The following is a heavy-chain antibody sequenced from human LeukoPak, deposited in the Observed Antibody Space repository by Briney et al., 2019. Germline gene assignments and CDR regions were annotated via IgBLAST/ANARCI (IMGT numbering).Heavy chain of an antibody. Sequence: ASVKVSCKASGYTFTGYYMHWVRQAPGQGLEWMGWINPNSGGTNYAQKFQGRVTMTRDTSISTAYIELSRMRSDDTAVYYCARTSLGATNAFYLDYWGQGTLVTVSS. D-gene: IGHD1-26*01. CDR3: ARTSLGATNAFYLDY. J-gene: IGHJ4*02. CDR2: INPNSGGT. CDR1: GYTFTGYY. V-gene: IGHV1-2*02.